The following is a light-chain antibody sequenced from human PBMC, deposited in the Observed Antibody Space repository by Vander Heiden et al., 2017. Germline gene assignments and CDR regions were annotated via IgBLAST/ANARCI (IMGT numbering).Light chain of an antibody. CDR3: RTWGTGFWV. CDR2: LNSDGSH. Sequence: QLVLTQSPSASASLGASVKLTCTLSSGHSSYAIAWHQQQPEKGPRYLMKLNSDGSHSKGDGIPDRFSGSSSGAERYLTISSLQSEDEADYYCRTWGTGFWVFGGGTKLTVL. J-gene: IGLJ3*02. V-gene: IGLV4-69*01. CDR1: SGHSSYA.